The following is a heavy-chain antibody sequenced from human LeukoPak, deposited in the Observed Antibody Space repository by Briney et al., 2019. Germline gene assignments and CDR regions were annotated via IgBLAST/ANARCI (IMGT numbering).Heavy chain of an antibody. V-gene: IGHV3-30-3*01. Sequence: GGSLRLSCAASGFTFSSYAMHWVRQAPGKGLEWVAVISYDGSNKYYADSVKRRSTISRDNSKNTLYLQMNSLRAEDTAVYYCARDSIVDIVVVNGMDVWGQGTTVTVSS. CDR1: GFTFSSYA. CDR2: ISYDGSNK. J-gene: IGHJ6*02. CDR3: ARDSIVDIVVVNGMDV. D-gene: IGHD2-2*01.